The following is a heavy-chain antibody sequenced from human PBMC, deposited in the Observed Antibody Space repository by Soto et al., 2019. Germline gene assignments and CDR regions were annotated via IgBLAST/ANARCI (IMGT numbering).Heavy chain of an antibody. CDR1: GYSFSFYG. CDR2: INPSDGNR. D-gene: IGHD3-22*01. J-gene: IGHJ4*02. V-gene: IGHV1-18*01. CDR3: ARDRLRGYDSSGFYS. Sequence: GASVKVSCKASGYSFSFYGINWVRQDPGQGLEWMGWINPSDGNRNFARKFEDRVTMTTATSTNTVFLELRSLKSDDTAIYYCARDRLRGYDSSGFYSWGQGTMVTSPQ.